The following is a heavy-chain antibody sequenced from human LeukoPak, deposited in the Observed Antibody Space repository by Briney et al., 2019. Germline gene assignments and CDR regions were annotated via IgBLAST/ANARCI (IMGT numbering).Heavy chain of an antibody. J-gene: IGHJ4*02. Sequence: GGSLRLSCAASGFTFSSYAMSWVRPAPGKGLEWVSAIIGSGGSPYYEDSVKGRFTISNANSKKTLYLKMNSVRAEDTAVYYCAIGEVWYCSSTSCYFYWGQGTMVTVSS. V-gene: IGHV3-23*01. D-gene: IGHD2-2*01. CDR3: AIGEVWYCSSTSCYFY. CDR2: IIGSGGSP. CDR1: GFTFSSYA.